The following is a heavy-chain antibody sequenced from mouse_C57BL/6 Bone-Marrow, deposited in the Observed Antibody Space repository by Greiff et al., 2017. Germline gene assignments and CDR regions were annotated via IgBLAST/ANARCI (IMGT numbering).Heavy chain of an antibody. Sequence: VQLQESGAELVRPGASVTLSCKASGYTFTDYEMHWVKQTPVHGLEWIGAIDPETGGTAYNQKFKGKAILTADKSSSTAYMELRSLTSEDSAVYYCTRGSYGSVDYWGQGTTLTVSS. V-gene: IGHV1-15*01. J-gene: IGHJ2*01. CDR3: TRGSYGSVDY. CDR1: GYTFTDYE. CDR2: IDPETGGT. D-gene: IGHD1-1*01.